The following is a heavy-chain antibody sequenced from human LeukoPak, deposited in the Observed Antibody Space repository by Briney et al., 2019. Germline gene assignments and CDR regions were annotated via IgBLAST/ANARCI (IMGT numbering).Heavy chain of an antibody. J-gene: IGHJ4*02. CDR3: AKGSDWRYCSGIGCQLYFFDY. CDR1: GFTFSSYA. CDR2: ISGSGGAT. D-gene: IGHD2-15*01. Sequence: PGGSLRLSCAASGFTFSSYAVSWVRQAPGRGLEWVSTISGSGGATYYADSVKGRFTISRDNSKNTLYLQMNTLRAEDTAVYYCAKGSDWRYCSGIGCQLYFFDYWGQGTLVTVSS. V-gene: IGHV3-23*01.